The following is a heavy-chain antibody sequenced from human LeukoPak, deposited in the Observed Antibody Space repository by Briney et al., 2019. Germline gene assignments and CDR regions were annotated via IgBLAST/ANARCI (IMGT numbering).Heavy chain of an antibody. Sequence: PGGSLRLSCAASGFTFDDYAMSWVRQAPGKGLEWVSAISGSGGSTYYADSVKGRFTISRDNSKNTLYLQMNSLRAEDTAVYYCAKGGNYYDNNFDYWGQGTLVTVSS. J-gene: IGHJ4*02. D-gene: IGHD3-22*01. V-gene: IGHV3-23*01. CDR1: GFTFDDYA. CDR3: AKGGNYYDNNFDY. CDR2: ISGSGGST.